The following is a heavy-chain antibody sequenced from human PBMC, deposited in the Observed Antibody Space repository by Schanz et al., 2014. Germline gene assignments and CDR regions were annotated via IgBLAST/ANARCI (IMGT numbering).Heavy chain of an antibody. CDR2: ISSASSTI. Sequence: EVQLLESGGGLVQPGGSLRLSCAASGFTFSSYAMSWVRQAPGKGLEWVSYISSASSTINYADSVKGRFTISRDNAKNSLFLQMNSLRAEDTAVYYCAKDAENTAMITDYFDYWGQGTLVTVSS. J-gene: IGHJ4*02. D-gene: IGHD5-18*01. V-gene: IGHV3-48*01. CDR3: AKDAENTAMITDYFDY. CDR1: GFTFSSYA.